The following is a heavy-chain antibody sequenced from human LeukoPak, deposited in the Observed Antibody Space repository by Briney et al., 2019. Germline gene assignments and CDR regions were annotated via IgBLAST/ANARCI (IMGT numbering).Heavy chain of an antibody. J-gene: IGHJ3*02. Sequence: SETLSLTCTVSGGSISSYYWSWIRQPPGKGLVWIGYIYYSGSTNYNPFLESRVTTSRDTSKNQFSLKLSSVTAADTAVYYCVRASVHSGGAFDIWGQGTVVTVSS. CDR2: IYYSGST. CDR3: VRASVHSGGAFDI. D-gene: IGHD2-15*01. CDR1: GGSISSYY. V-gene: IGHV4-59*01.